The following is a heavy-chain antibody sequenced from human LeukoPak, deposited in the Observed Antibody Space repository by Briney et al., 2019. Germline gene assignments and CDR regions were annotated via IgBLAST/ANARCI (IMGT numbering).Heavy chain of an antibody. CDR3: ASTYYYDSSGYYYYYYMDV. D-gene: IGHD3-22*01. Sequence: SETLSLTCAVYGGSFSGYYWSWIRQPPGKGLEWIGEINHSGSTNYNPSLKSRVTISVDTSKNQFSLKLSSVTAADTAVYYCASTYYYDSSGYYYYYYMDVWGKGTTVTVSS. V-gene: IGHV4-34*01. CDR2: INHSGST. CDR1: GGSFSGYY. J-gene: IGHJ6*03.